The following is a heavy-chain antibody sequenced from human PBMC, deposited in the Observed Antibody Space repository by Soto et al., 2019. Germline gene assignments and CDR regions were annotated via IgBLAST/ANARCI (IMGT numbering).Heavy chain of an antibody. J-gene: IGHJ4*02. CDR2: ISYDGSNK. CDR1: GFTFSSYG. V-gene: IGHV3-30*18. D-gene: IGHD3-22*01. CDR3: AKDYDSSGILDY. Sequence: QVQLVECGGGVVQPGRSLRLSCAASGFTFSSYGMHWVRQAPGKGLEWVAVISYDGSNKYYADSVKGRFTISRDNSKNTLYLQMNSLRAEDTAVYYCAKDYDSSGILDYWGQGTLVTVSS.